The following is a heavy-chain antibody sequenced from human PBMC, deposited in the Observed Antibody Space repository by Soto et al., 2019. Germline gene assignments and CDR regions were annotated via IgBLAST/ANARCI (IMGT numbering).Heavy chain of an antibody. V-gene: IGHV1-69*01. CDR3: ARVRRGSGREYYYGMDV. CDR1: GGTFSSYA. Sequence: QVQLVQSGAEVKKPGSSVKVSCKASGGTFSSYAISWVRQAPGQGLEWMGGIIPIFGTANYAQKFQGRVTITADESTSTAYMELSSLRSEDTAVYYCARVRRGSGREYYYGMDVWGQGTTVTVSS. D-gene: IGHD3-10*01. J-gene: IGHJ6*02. CDR2: IIPIFGTA.